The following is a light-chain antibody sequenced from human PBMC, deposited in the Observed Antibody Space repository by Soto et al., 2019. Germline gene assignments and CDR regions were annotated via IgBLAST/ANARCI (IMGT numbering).Light chain of an antibody. Sequence: VLTHSPFTRSLSPGERATLSCMASQSVTSNYLAWYQQRPGLAPRLLIYGASTRTAGIPDRFTGSGSGKDFTLTISRLEPEDFAVYYCKQYGTSRKFGQGTKVDIK. J-gene: IGKJ1*01. V-gene: IGKV3-20*01. CDR1: QSVTSNY. CDR3: KQYGTSRK. CDR2: GAS.